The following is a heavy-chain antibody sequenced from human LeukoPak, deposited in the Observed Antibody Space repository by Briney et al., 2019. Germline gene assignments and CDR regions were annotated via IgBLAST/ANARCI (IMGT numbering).Heavy chain of an antibody. J-gene: IGHJ4*02. D-gene: IGHD7-27*01. CDR2: INPSGGST. V-gene: IGHV1-46*01. CDR3: AIDPEANWAFFDH. CDR1: GDTFTSYY. Sequence: ASVKVSCKASGDTFTSYYIHWVRQAPGQGLEWMGVINPSGGSTTYAQNFKDRVTMTRETSTSTVYMEVSSLRSADTALYYCAIDPEANWAFFDHWGQGTLVTVSA.